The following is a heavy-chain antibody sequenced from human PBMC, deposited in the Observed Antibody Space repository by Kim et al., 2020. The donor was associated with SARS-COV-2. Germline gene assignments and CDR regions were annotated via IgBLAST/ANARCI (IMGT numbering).Heavy chain of an antibody. Sequence: ASVKVSCKASGYTFTSYGISWVRQAPGQGLEWMGWISAYNGNTNYAQKVQGRVTMTTDTSTSTAYMELRSLRSDDTAVYYCARACKLLWFGELLPQSYYFDYWGQGTLVTVS. CDR3: ARACKLLWFGELLPQSYYFDY. CDR2: ISAYNGNT. D-gene: IGHD3-10*01. V-gene: IGHV1-18*01. J-gene: IGHJ4*02. CDR1: GYTFTSYG.